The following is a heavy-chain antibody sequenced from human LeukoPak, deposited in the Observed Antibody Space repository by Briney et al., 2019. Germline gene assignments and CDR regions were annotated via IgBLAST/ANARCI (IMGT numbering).Heavy chain of an antibody. Sequence: GGSLRLSCAAFGFKFEEYAINWVREAPEKGLEWVGFIRGKAVGATTQHAASVKGRFTISRDNSKSVAYLQMNSLRAEDTAVYYCAREWTQRAGRITIFGVVIIQDAPLDYWGQGTLVTVSS. J-gene: IGHJ4*02. V-gene: IGHV3-49*04. CDR1: GFKFEEYA. D-gene: IGHD3-3*01. CDR3: AREWTQRAGRITIFGVVIIQDAPLDY. CDR2: IRGKAVGATT.